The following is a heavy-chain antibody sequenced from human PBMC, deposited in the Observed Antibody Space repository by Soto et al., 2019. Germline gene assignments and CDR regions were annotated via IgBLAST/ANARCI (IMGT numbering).Heavy chain of an antibody. D-gene: IGHD3-22*01. V-gene: IGHV3-30*18. J-gene: IGHJ4*02. Sequence: GGSLRLSCAASGFTFSSYGMHWVRQAPGKGLEWVAVISYDGSNKYYADSVKGRFTISRDNTKNTLYLQMNSLRAEETAVYYCAKDVSYYYDSSGRLQEYYFDFWGQGTLVTVSS. CDR1: GFTFSSYG. CDR3: AKDVSYYYDSSGRLQEYYFDF. CDR2: ISYDGSNK.